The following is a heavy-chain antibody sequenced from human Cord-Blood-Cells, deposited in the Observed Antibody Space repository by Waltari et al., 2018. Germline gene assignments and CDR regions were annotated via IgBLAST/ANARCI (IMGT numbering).Heavy chain of an antibody. D-gene: IGHD2-15*01. CDR1: GGSFSGYY. CDR3: ARGRGWDI. CDR2: INHSGST. J-gene: IGHJ3*02. Sequence: QVQLQQWGSGLLKPSETLSLTCAVYGGSFSGYYWSWTRQPPGKGLEWIGEINHSGSTNYNPSLKSRVTISVDTSKNQFSLKLSSVTAADTAVYYCARGRGWDIWGQGTMVTVSS. V-gene: IGHV4-34*01.